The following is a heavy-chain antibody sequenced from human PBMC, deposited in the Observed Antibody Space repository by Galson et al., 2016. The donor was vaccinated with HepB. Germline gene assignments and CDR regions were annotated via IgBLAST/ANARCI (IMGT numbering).Heavy chain of an antibody. CDR2: IKHDGSEE. CDR3: ARLYDTSGYSDAFEI. Sequence: SLRLSCAASEFTFGSYWMSWVRQAPGKGLEWVANIKHDGSEESYVDSVKGRFTISRDNAKNSLYLQMDTLRAEDKSVYYCARLYDTSGYSDAFEIWGQGTMVIVSS. V-gene: IGHV3-7*04. J-gene: IGHJ3*02. CDR1: EFTFGSYW. D-gene: IGHD3-22*01.